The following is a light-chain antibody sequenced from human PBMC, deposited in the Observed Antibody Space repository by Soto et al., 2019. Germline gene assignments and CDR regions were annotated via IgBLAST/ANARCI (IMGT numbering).Light chain of an antibody. CDR1: KSISSW. CDR2: KAS. V-gene: IGKV1-5*03. J-gene: IGKJ3*01. CDR3: QQYNRYSGT. Sequence: DIQMTQSPSTLSASVGDRVTITCRASKSISSWLAWYQQKPGKAPKLLIYKASSLESGVPSRFSVSGYGTEFTLTISSLHPDDFATYYCQQYNRYSGTFGPGTKVDIK.